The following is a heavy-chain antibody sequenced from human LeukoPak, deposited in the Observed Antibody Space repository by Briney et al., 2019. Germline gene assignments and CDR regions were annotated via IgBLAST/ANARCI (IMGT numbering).Heavy chain of an antibody. J-gene: IGHJ5*02. CDR3: ARRLRGRSNWFDP. CDR2: IYYSGST. Sequence: PSETLSLTFTVSGGSISSSSYYWGSIRQPPGKGLEWIGSIYYSGSTYYNPSLKSRVTISVDTSKNQFSLKLSSVTAADTAVYYCARRLRGRSNWFDPWGQGTLVTVSS. CDR1: GGSISSSSYY. V-gene: IGHV4-39*01.